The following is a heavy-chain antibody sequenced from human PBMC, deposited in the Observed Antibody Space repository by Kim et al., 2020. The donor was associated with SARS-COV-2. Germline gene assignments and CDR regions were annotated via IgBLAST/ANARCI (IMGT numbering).Heavy chain of an antibody. CDR3: ARQLIYCSSTSCYDNYYYYGMDV. CDR2: IYYSGST. V-gene: IGHV4-59*08. CDR1: GGSISSYY. Sequence: SETLSLTCTVSGGSISSYYWSWIRQPTGKGLEWIGYIYYSGSTNYNPSLKSRVTISVDTSKNQFSLKLSSVTAADTAVYYCARQLIYCSSTSCYDNYYYYGMDVWGQGTTVTVSS. J-gene: IGHJ6*02. D-gene: IGHD2-2*01.